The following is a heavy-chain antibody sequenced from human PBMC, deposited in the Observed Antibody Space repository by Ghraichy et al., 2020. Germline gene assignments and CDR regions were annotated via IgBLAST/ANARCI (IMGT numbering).Heavy chain of an antibody. CDR3: AKGRSTTNHYDY. Sequence: GGSLRLSCAASGFTFSTYAMSWVRQAPGKGLEWVSALRGSGDSTYYADSVKGRFTISRDNSKNTLYLQMSSLSVEDTAVYFCAKGRSTTNHYDYWGQGTLVTVSS. V-gene: IGHV3-23*01. D-gene: IGHD2/OR15-2a*01. J-gene: IGHJ4*02. CDR2: LRGSGDST. CDR1: GFTFSTYA.